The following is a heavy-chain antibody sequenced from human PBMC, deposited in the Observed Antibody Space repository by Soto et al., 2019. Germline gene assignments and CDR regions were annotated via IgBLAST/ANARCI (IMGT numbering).Heavy chain of an antibody. D-gene: IGHD6-6*01. CDR2: FDPEDGET. J-gene: IGHJ6*02. Sequence: GASVKVSCKVSGYTLTELSMHWVRQAPGKGLEWMGGFDPEDGETIYAQKFQGRVTMTEDTSTDTAYMELSSLRSGDTAVYYCATVQQLVSFSGGYYGMDVWGQGTTVTVSS. CDR3: ATVQQLVSFSGGYYGMDV. V-gene: IGHV1-24*01. CDR1: GYTLTELS.